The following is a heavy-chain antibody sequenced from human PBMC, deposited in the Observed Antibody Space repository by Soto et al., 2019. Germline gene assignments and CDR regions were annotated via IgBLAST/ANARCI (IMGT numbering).Heavy chain of an antibody. CDR3: ARGARPRGPRKSPAYYDSSGYCAYDY. Sequence: SETLSLTCAVYGGSFSGYYWSWIRQPPGKGPEWIGEINHSGSTNYNPSLKSRVTISVDTSKNQFSLKLSSVTAADTAVYYCARGARPRGPRKSPAYYDSSGYCAYDYWGQGTLVTVSS. D-gene: IGHD3-22*01. CDR2: INHSGST. J-gene: IGHJ4*02. V-gene: IGHV4-34*01. CDR1: GGSFSGYY.